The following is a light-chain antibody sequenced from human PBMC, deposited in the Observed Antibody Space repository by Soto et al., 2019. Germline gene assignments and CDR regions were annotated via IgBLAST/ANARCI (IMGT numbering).Light chain of an antibody. CDR3: QHYNSYPPMYT. Sequence: DIQMTQSPSTLSASVGDRVTITCRASQTIGSLLAWYQQKAGRAPKLLIYKASTLESGVPSRFSGSRSGTEFTLTISSLQRDDFATYYCQHYNSYPPMYTFGQGTKLEI. J-gene: IGKJ2*01. V-gene: IGKV1-5*03. CDR1: QTIGSL. CDR2: KAS.